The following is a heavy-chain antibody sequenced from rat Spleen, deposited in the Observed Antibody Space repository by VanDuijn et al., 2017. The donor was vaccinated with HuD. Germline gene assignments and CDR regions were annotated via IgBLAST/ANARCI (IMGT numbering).Heavy chain of an antibody. D-gene: IGHD1-10*01. V-gene: IGHV5-22*01. CDR1: GFTFSDYY. CDR3: TSNNFDY. J-gene: IGHJ2*01. Sequence: EVQLVESGGGLVQPGRSLKLSCAASGFTFSDYYMAWVRQAPKKGLEWVASISYEGSSTYYPDSMKGRFNISRDNAKNTLYLQMDSLRSEDTATYYCTSNNFDYWGQGVVVTVSS. CDR2: ISYEGSST.